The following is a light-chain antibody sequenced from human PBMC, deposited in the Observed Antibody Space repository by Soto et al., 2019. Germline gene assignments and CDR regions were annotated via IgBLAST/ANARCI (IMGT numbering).Light chain of an antibody. CDR3: QQYNNWWT. J-gene: IGKJ1*01. CDR2: GAS. CDR1: QSVSSN. Sequence: EIVMTQSPATLSVSPGERATLSCRASQSVSSNLAWYQQKPSQAPRLLISGASTRATGIPARFSGSGSGTEFTLTISSLQSEDFAVYYCQQYNNWWTFGQGTKVEIK. V-gene: IGKV3-15*01.